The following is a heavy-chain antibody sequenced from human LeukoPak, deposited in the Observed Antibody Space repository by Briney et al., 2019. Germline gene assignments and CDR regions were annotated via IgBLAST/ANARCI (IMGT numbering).Heavy chain of an antibody. D-gene: IGHD3-10*01. Sequence: SETLSLTCTVSGGSISSSSYYWGWIRQPPGKGLEWIGSIYYSGSTYYNPSLKSRVTISVDTSKNQFSLKLSSVTAADTAVYYCASGRVTAGVIIKYYYYGMDVWGQGTTVTVSS. J-gene: IGHJ6*02. CDR2: IYYSGST. CDR3: ASGRVTAGVIIKYYYYGMDV. CDR1: GGSISSSSYY. V-gene: IGHV4-39*01.